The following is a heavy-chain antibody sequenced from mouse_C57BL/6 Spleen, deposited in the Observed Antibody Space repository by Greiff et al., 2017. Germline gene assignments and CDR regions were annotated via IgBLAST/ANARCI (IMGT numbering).Heavy chain of an antibody. CDR3: ARYHYYGSSYYFDY. J-gene: IGHJ2*01. Sequence: QVQLKQSGAELVKPGASVKISCKASGYAFSSYWMNWVKQRPGKGLEWIGQIYPGDGDTNYNGKFKGKATLTADKSSSTAYMQRSSLTSEDSAVYFCARYHYYGSSYYFDYWGQGTTLTVSS. CDR1: GYAFSSYW. V-gene: IGHV1-80*01. D-gene: IGHD1-1*01. CDR2: IYPGDGDT.